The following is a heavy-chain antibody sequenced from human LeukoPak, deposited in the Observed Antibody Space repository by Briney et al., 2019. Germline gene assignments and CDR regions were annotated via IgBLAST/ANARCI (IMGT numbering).Heavy chain of an antibody. CDR2: IWYDGSNK. V-gene: IGHV3-33*01. J-gene: IGHJ6*03. Sequence: GRSLRLSCAASGFTFSSYGMHWVRQAPGKGPEWVAVIWYDGSNKYYADSVKGRFTISRDNYKNTLYLQMNSLRAEDTAVYYCASDAPQPYYHYYYMDVWGKGTTVTVSS. D-gene: IGHD5-18*01. CDR3: ASDAPQPYYHYYYMDV. CDR1: GFTFSSYG.